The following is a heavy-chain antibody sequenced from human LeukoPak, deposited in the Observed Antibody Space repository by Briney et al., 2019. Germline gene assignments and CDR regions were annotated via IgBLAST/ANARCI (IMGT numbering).Heavy chain of an antibody. CDR3: ARGGGVAARVYYYYGMDV. V-gene: IGHV4-31*03. CDR1: GGSISSGGYY. D-gene: IGHD6-6*01. Sequence: PSETLSLTCTVSGGSISSGGYYWSWIRQHPGKGLEWIGYIYYSGSTYYNPSLKSRVTISVDTSKNQFSLKLSSVTAADTAVYYCARGGGVAARVYYYYGMDVWGQGTTVTVSS. CDR2: IYYSGST. J-gene: IGHJ6*02.